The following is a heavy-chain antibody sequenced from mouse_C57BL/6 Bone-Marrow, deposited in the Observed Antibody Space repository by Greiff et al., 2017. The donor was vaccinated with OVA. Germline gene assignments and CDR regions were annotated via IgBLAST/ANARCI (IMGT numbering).Heavy chain of an antibody. Sequence: VHVKQSGAELVRPGASVKLSCTASGFNIKDDYMHWVKQRPEQGLEWIGWIDPENGDTEYASKFQGKATITADTSSNTAYLQLSSLTSEDTAVYYCTVDGYYVGAMDYWGQGTSVTVSS. CDR2: IDPENGDT. CDR3: TVDGYYVGAMDY. D-gene: IGHD2-3*01. J-gene: IGHJ4*01. CDR1: GFNIKDDY. V-gene: IGHV14-4*01.